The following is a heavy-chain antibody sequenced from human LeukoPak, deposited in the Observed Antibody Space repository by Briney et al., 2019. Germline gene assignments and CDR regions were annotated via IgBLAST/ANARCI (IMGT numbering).Heavy chain of an antibody. J-gene: IGHJ4*02. Sequence: GGSLRLSCAASGFTFSGYSMNWVRQAPGKGLEWVSYITSSSSAIYYADSVKGRFTISRDNAKNSLYLQMNSLRAEDTAVYYCARGDDFWSGFHWGQGTLVTVSS. CDR1: GFTFSGYS. CDR3: ARGDDFWSGFH. CDR2: ITSSSSAI. D-gene: IGHD3-3*01. V-gene: IGHV3-48*01.